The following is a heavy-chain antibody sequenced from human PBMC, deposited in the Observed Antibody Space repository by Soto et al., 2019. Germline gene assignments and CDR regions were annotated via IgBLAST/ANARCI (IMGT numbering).Heavy chain of an antibody. CDR3: ARGQYQLLTGDYYCYGMDV. D-gene: IGHD2-2*01. J-gene: IGHJ6*02. CDR1: GGTFSSYA. V-gene: IGHV1-69*01. Sequence: QVQLVQSGAEVKKPGSSVKVSCKASGGTFSSYAISWVRQAPGQGLEWMGGIIPIFGTANYAQKFQGRVTITADESTSTAYMELSSLRSEDTAVYYCARGQYQLLTGDYYCYGMDVWGQGTTVTVSS. CDR2: IIPIFGTA.